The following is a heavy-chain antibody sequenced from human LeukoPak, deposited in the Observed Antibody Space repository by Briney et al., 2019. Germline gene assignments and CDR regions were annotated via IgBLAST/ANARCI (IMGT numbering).Heavy chain of an antibody. CDR3: ARDPVITMVRGVISFADY. Sequence: GASVKVSCKASGYTFTSYGISWVRQAPGQGLEWMGWINPNSGGTNYAQKFQGRVTMTRDTSISTAYMELSRLRSDDTAVYYCARDPVITMVRGVISFADYWGQGTLVTVSS. D-gene: IGHD3-10*01. J-gene: IGHJ4*02. CDR1: GYTFTSYG. V-gene: IGHV1-2*02. CDR2: INPNSGGT.